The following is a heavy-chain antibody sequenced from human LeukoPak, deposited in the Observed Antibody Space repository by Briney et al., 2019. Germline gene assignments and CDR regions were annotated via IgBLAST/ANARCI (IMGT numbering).Heavy chain of an antibody. D-gene: IGHD3-3*01. V-gene: IGHV1-2*02. CDR1: AYTFTGNN. J-gene: IGHJ6*04. CDR2: TNPNSGGT. Sequence: ASGTLSCNGSAYTFTGNNKHRIRHPQGQGQGRVGGTNPNSGGTNYAQKFQGRVTMTRDTSISTAYMELSRLRSDDTAVYYWARESGSILGPMDVWGKGTTVTVSS. CDR3: ARESGSILGPMDV.